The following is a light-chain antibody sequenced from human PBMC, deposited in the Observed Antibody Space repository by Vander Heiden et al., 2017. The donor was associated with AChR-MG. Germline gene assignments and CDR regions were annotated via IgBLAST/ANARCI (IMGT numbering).Light chain of an antibody. CDR1: SREVGGYIY. Sequence: QSALTQPASVSGSPGQSITLSCTGTSREVGGYIYVAWYQQHPGKAPKLMIDEVSKRHSGVSNRGSGSKAVNTASLTISGLQAEDDADYYCSSYTSSSRVFGGGTKLTVL. CDR3: SSYTSSSRV. J-gene: IGLJ3*02. V-gene: IGLV2-14*01. CDR2: EVS.